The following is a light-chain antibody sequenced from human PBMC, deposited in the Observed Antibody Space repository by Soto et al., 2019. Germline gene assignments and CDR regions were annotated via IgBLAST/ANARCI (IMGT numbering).Light chain of an antibody. CDR2: DAS. CDR1: QSVSSY. J-gene: IGKJ3*01. CDR3: QHRSNWLGT. V-gene: IGKV3-11*01. Sequence: EIVLTQSPATQSLSPGERATLSCRASQSVSSYLAWYQQKSGQTPRLLIYDASNRATGIPARFSGSGSGTDFTLTISSLEPEDFAVYYCQHRSNWLGTFGPGTKVDIK.